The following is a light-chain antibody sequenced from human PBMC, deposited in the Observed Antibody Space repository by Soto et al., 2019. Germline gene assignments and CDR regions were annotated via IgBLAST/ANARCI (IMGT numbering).Light chain of an antibody. CDR3: QQRNVWPPIT. CDR1: QSIHTS. J-gene: IGKJ5*01. CDR2: DST. V-gene: IGKV3-11*01. Sequence: VMTQTPLSLSVAPGQPASISFNFSQSIHTSLAWYQQKPGQPPRLVVYDSTLRANGVPDRFGGSRSGTEFTLTINNLEPEDFAVYYCQQRNVWPPITFGQGTRLEIK.